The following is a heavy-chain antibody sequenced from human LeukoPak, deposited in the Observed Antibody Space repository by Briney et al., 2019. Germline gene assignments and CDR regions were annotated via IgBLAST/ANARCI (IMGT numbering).Heavy chain of an antibody. CDR3: ARARATDYYDSSGYYDY. J-gene: IGHJ4*02. D-gene: IGHD3-22*01. CDR2: IGTAGDT. CDR1: GFTFSSYD. Sequence: GGSLRLSCAASGFTFSSYDMHWVRQATGKGLEWVSAIGTAGDTYYPGSVKGRFTISRENAENSLYLQMNSLRAGDTAVYYCARARATDYYDSSGYYDYWGQGTLVTVSS. V-gene: IGHV3-13*04.